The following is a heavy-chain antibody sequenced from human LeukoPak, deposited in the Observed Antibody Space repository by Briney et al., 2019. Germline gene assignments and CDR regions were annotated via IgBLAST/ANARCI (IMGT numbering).Heavy chain of an antibody. D-gene: IGHD1-1*01. CDR1: GFTFSSYA. Sequence: GGSLRLSCAASGFTFSSYAMHWVRQAPGKGLEWVAVISYDGSNKYYADSVKGRFTISRDNSKNTLYLQMNSLRAEDTAVYYCARGYDGPPPSWFDPWGQGTLVTVSS. V-gene: IGHV3-30*01. CDR2: ISYDGSNK. CDR3: ARGYDGPPPSWFDP. J-gene: IGHJ5*02.